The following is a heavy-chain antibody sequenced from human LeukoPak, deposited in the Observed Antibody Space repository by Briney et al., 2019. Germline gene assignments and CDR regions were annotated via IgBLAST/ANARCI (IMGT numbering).Heavy chain of an antibody. J-gene: IGHJ6*02. V-gene: IGHV4-30-4*01. CDR1: GGSISSGDYY. Sequence: SQTLSLTCTVSGGSISSGDYYWSWLRQPPGKGLEWFGYIYYSGSTYYNPSLKSPVTISVATSKNKFSLKLSLVTAADTAVYYCARDPGDLDYGNYYYYYGMDVWGQGTTVTVSS. CDR2: IYYSGST. D-gene: IGHD4-11*01. CDR3: ARDPGDLDYGNYYYYYGMDV.